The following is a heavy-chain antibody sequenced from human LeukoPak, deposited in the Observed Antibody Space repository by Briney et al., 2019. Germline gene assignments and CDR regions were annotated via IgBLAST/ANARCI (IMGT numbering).Heavy chain of an antibody. D-gene: IGHD3-22*01. J-gene: IGHJ4*02. Sequence: SVKVSCKASGYTFTSYGISWVRQAPGQGLEWMGGIIPIFGTANYTQKFQGRVTITADESTSTAYMELSSLRSEDTAVYYCARESGDSSGPCLGYWGQGTLVTVSS. CDR2: IIPIFGTA. CDR1: GYTFTSYG. CDR3: ARESGDSSGPCLGY. V-gene: IGHV1-69*13.